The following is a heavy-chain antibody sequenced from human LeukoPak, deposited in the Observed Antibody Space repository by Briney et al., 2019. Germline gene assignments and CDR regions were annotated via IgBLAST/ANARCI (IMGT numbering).Heavy chain of an antibody. V-gene: IGHV3-23*01. CDR2: ISGSGSGGST. D-gene: IGHD5-12*01. Sequence: GGSLRLSCAASGFTFSSSAMSWVRQAPGKGLEWVSNISGSGSGGSTYYADSVKGRFTFSRDNSKNTLYLQMNSLRAEDTAVYYCAQGSGYDLDYWGQGTLVTVSS. J-gene: IGHJ4*02. CDR1: GFTFSSSA. CDR3: AQGSGYDLDY.